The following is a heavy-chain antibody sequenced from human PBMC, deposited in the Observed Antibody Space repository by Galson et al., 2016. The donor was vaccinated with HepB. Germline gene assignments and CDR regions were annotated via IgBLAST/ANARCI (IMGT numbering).Heavy chain of an antibody. CDR1: GFTFSSYA. CDR3: AVAYSNYWPLGY. Sequence: SLRLSCAASGFTFSSYAMHWVRQAPGKGLEWVAVISYDGSPKYYADSVKGRFTISRDNSKNTLSVQMNSLRAEDTAVYYCAVAYSNYWPLGYWGQGTLVTVSS. D-gene: IGHD2-21*01. V-gene: IGHV3-30-3*01. CDR2: ISYDGSPK. J-gene: IGHJ4*02.